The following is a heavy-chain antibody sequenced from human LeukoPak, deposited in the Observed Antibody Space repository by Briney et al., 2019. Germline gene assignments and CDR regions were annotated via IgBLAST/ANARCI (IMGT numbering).Heavy chain of an antibody. CDR3: ARDSSSYYFDY. D-gene: IGHD6-6*01. V-gene: IGHV3-66*01. J-gene: IGHJ4*02. Sequence: GGSLRLSCAASGFSVTSNYMNWVRQAPGKGLEWVSIRFTISRDDSINTLYLQMNSLRAEDTAVYYCARDSSSYYFDYWGQGTLVTVSS. CDR1: GFSVTSNY.